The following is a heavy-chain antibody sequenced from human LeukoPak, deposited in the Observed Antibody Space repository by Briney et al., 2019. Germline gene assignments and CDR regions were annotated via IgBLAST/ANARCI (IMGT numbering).Heavy chain of an antibody. J-gene: IGHJ4*02. D-gene: IGHD2-2*01. V-gene: IGHV1-18*01. Sequence: ASVKVSCKASGYTFTSYGISWVRQAPGQGLEWMGWISAYNGNTNYAQKLQGRVTMTTDTSTSTAYMELRSLRSDDTAVYYCARVYRTRYCSSTSCYPPDYWGQGTLVTVSS. CDR2: ISAYNGNT. CDR3: ARVYRTRYCSSTSCYPPDY. CDR1: GYTFTSYG.